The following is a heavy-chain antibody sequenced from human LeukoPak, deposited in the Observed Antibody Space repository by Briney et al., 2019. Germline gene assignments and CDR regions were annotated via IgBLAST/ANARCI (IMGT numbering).Heavy chain of an antibody. V-gene: IGHV4-39*01. Sequence: SETLSLTCTVSGGSISSSSYYWGWIRQPPGKGLEWIGSIYYSGSTYYNPSLKSRVTISVDTSKNQFSLKLSSVTAADTAAYYCARHVYSYGYVHFDYWGQGTLVTVSS. D-gene: IGHD5-18*01. CDR3: ARHVYSYGYVHFDY. J-gene: IGHJ4*02. CDR2: IYYSGST. CDR1: GGSISSSSYY.